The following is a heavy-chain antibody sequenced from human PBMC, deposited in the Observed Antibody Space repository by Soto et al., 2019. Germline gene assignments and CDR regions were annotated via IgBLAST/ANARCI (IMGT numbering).Heavy chain of an antibody. V-gene: IGHV4-30-4*02. CDR3: ARETRTTSNWFDP. Sequence: PSDILSLARTVRGSATSIGEDFWSWIRQPPGKGLEWIGHIYYSGSTSYNPSLKSRVTISLDTSRNQFSLKLSSVTATDTAVYYCARETRTTSNWFDPWGQGTLV. CDR1: GSATSIGEDF. D-gene: IGHD4-17*01. J-gene: IGHJ5*02. CDR2: IYYSGST.